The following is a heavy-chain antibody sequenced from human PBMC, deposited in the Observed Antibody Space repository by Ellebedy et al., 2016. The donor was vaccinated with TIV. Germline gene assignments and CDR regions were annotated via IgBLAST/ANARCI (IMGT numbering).Heavy chain of an antibody. CDR1: GGSISDYY. D-gene: IGHD5-18*01. Sequence: MPSETLSLTCTVSGGSISDYYWSWIRQPPGKGLEWIGYIYYSGSTNYSPSLKSRVTISMNTSRTHFSLKLSSVTAADTAVYYCARDRGYSYGFYHGMDVWGPGTTVTVSS. V-gene: IGHV4-59*01. CDR2: IYYSGST. CDR3: ARDRGYSYGFYHGMDV. J-gene: IGHJ6*02.